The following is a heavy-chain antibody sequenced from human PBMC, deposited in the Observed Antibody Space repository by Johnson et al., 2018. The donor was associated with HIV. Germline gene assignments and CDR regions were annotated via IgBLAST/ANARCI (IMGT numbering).Heavy chain of an antibody. J-gene: IGHJ3*02. D-gene: IGHD1-1*01. V-gene: IGHV3-53*01. Sequence: VQLVESGGGLIQPGGSLRLSCAASGFTVSSNYMSWVRQAPGKGLEWVSVIYSGGRTYYADSVKGRFTISRDNSKNTLYLQMNSLRAEDTAVYYCARYIILYWKAFDIWGQGTMVTVSS. CDR2: IYSGGRT. CDR3: ARYIILYWKAFDI. CDR1: GFTVSSNY.